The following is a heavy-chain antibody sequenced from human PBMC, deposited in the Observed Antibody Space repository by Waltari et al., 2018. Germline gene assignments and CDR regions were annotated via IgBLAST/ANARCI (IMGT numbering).Heavy chain of an antibody. V-gene: IGHV3-21*01. CDR1: GFTFSSHS. J-gene: IGHJ4*02. D-gene: IGHD3-3*01. CDR3: ARDKKANDFWSGASFDY. CDR2: ISSRSSYI. Sequence: EVQLVESGGGLVKPGGSLRLSCAASGFTFSSHSMNWVRQAPGQGLEWVSSISSRSSYIYYADSVKGRFTISRDNAKNSLYLQMNSLRAEDTAVYYCARDKKANDFWSGASFDYWGQGTLVTVSS.